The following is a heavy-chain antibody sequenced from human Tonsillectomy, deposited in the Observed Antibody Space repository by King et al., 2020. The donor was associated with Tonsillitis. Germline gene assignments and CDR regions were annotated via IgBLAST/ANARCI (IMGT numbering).Heavy chain of an antibody. CDR2: IYHSGST. Sequence: VQLQESGQGLVKPSETLSLTCTVSGSSISSAYYWGWLRQPPGKGLEWIGSIYHSGSTYYDPSLKSRVTISLDTSKNLFSLRLSSVTAADTAVYYCARVLEVAGTKYFQHWGQGTLVIVSS. CDR1: GSSISSAYY. V-gene: IGHV4-38-2*02. D-gene: IGHD6-19*01. CDR3: ARVLEVAGTKYFQH. J-gene: IGHJ1*01.